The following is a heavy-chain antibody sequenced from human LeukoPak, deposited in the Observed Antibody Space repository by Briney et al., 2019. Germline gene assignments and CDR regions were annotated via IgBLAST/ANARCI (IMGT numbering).Heavy chain of an antibody. V-gene: IGHV1-46*01. CDR3: ARVSHNGSDY. CDR2: INPTGGST. D-gene: IGHD1-1*01. CDR1: GYTFTSYF. Sequence: ASVKVSCKASGYTFTSYFTHWVRQAPGQGLEWMGIINPTGGSTTYAQKFQGRVTMTRDTSTSTVYMELSSLRSEDTAVFYCARVSHNGSDYWGQGTLVTVSS. J-gene: IGHJ4*02.